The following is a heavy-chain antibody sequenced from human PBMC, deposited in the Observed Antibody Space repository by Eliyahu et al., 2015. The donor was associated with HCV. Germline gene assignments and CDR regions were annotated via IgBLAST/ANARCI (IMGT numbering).Heavy chain of an antibody. D-gene: IGHD2-2*01. Sequence: QVQLQQWGAGLLKPSETLSLTCAVYGGSFXGYXWSWIRPPPGKGLEWIGEINXSGSTNYNPSIKSRVTISVDTSKNQFSLKLSSVTAADTAVYYCARGSSPAGYCSSTSCFPLRVYYYYMDVWGKGTTVTVSS. J-gene: IGHJ6*03. CDR1: GGSFXGYX. CDR2: INXSGST. CDR3: ARGSSPAGYCSSTSCFPLRVYYYYMDV. V-gene: IGHV4-34*01.